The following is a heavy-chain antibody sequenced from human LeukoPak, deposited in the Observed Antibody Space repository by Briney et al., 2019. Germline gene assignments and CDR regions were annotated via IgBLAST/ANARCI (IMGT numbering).Heavy chain of an antibody. V-gene: IGHV3-7*01. J-gene: IGHJ4*02. CDR1: GFTFSSYW. CDR2: IKQDGSEK. CDR3: ARDKSPYDFWSGYTFDY. D-gene: IGHD3-3*01. Sequence: GGSLRLSCAASGFTFSSYWMSWVRQAPGKGLEWVANIKQDGSEKYYVDSVKGRFTISRDNAKNSLYLQMNSLRAEDTAVYYCARDKSPYDFWSGYTFDYWGQGTPVTVSS.